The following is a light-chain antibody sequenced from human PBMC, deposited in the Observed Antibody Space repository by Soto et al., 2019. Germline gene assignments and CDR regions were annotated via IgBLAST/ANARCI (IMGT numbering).Light chain of an antibody. CDR1: QSVSSN. Sequence: EIVMTQSPATLSVSPGERATLSCRASQSVSSNLAWYQQKPDQAPRLLIYGASTRATGIPARFSGSGSGTEFTLTISSLQSEDSAVYYCQQYNNWPPGLTFGGGTKVEIK. CDR3: QQYNNWPPGLT. V-gene: IGKV3-15*01. CDR2: GAS. J-gene: IGKJ4*01.